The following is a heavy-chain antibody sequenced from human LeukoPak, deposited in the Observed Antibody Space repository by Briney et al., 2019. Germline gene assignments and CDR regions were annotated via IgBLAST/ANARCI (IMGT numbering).Heavy chain of an antibody. CDR2: IYYSGST. Sequence: SETLSLTCTVSGGSISSGGYYWSWIRQHPGKGLEWIVYIYYSGSTYYNPSLKRRVTISVDTSKNQFSLKLSSVTAAATAVYYCASAYVGGYDSSGYYRSSFDPWGQGTLVTVSS. J-gene: IGHJ5*02. CDR1: GGSISSGGYY. D-gene: IGHD3-22*01. CDR3: ASAYVGGYDSSGYYRSSFDP. V-gene: IGHV4-31*03.